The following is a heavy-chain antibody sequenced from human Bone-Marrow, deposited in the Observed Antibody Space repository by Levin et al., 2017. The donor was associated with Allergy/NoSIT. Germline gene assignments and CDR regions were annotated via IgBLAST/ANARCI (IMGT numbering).Heavy chain of an antibody. V-gene: IGHV1-2*02. J-gene: IGHJ3*01. CDR2: INPNSGDT. CDR1: GYTFTDYF. Sequence: ASVKVSCKASGYTFTDYFIHWVRLAPGQGLEWMGWINPNSGDTDSSQNFQGTVTMTRDTSISTAYMEVTSLTSNDTALYYCARISSAAFGLWGQGTVVTGSS. D-gene: IGHD6-19*01. CDR3: ARISSAAFGL.